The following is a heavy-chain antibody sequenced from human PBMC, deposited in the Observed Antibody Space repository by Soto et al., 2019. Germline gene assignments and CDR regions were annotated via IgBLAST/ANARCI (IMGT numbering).Heavy chain of an antibody. CDR3: ARDRAGCYFDL. V-gene: IGHV3-33*01. J-gene: IGHJ2*01. CDR1: GFTFSSYG. Sequence: QVQLVESGGGVVQPGRSLRLSCAASGFTFSSYGMHWVRQAPGKGLEWVAVIWYDGSNKYYADSVKGRFTISRDNSKNTLYLQMDSLRAEDRAVYYCARDRAGCYFDLWGRGTLVTVSS. D-gene: IGHD6-13*01. CDR2: IWYDGSNK.